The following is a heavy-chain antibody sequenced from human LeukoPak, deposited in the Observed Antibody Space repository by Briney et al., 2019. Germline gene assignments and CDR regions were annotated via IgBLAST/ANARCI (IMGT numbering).Heavy chain of an antibody. CDR2: ISSSGSTI. CDR1: GFTFSSYE. J-gene: IGHJ5*02. V-gene: IGHV3-48*03. CDR3: AKGVVPAALNWLDP. Sequence: GGSLRLSCAASGFTFSSYEMNWVRQAPGKGLEWVSYISSSGSTIYYADSVKGRFTISRDNAKNSLYLQVNSLRAEDTAVYYCAKGVVPAALNWLDPWGQGTLVTVSS. D-gene: IGHD2-2*01.